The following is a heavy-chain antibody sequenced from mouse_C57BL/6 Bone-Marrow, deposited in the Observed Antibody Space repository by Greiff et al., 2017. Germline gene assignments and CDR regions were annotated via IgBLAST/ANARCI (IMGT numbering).Heavy chain of an antibody. CDR1: GYTFTDYY. Sequence: VQLVESGPELVKPGASVKISCKASGYTFTDYYINWVKQRPGQGLEWIGWIFPGSGSTYYNEKFKGKATLTVDKSSSTAYMLLSSLTSEDSAVYFCARGAYYSNYGSWFAYWGQGTLVTVSA. CDR3: ARGAYYSNYGSWFAY. CDR2: IFPGSGST. V-gene: IGHV1-75*01. D-gene: IGHD2-5*01. J-gene: IGHJ3*01.